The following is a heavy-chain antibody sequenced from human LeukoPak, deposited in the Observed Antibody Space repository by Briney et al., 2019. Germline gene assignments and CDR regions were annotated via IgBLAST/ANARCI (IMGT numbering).Heavy chain of an antibody. CDR1: GGSISSGGYY. J-gene: IGHJ4*02. V-gene: IGHV4-31*03. Sequence: SETLSLTCTVSGGSISSGGYYWSWIRQHPGKGPKWIGYIYYSGSTYYNPSLKSRVTISVDTSKNQFSLKLSSVTAADTAVYYCARGNPIPRYWGQGTLVTVSS. CDR2: IYYSGST. D-gene: IGHD1-14*01. CDR3: ARGNPIPRY.